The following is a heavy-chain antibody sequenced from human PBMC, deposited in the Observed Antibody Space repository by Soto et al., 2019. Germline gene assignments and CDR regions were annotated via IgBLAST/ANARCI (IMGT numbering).Heavy chain of an antibody. CDR3: AKNQERELPSVIDF. D-gene: IGHD1-7*01. Sequence: EVRLLESGGGLVKPGGSLRLSCATSGLTFSNYAMSWVRQAPGGGLEWVSSMSGSSSTTYYADSVRGRFTISRDRSKNTLYLQVSSLRAEDTALYYCAKNQERELPSVIDFWGQGTLVTVSS. CDR2: MSGSSSTT. J-gene: IGHJ4*02. CDR1: GLTFSNYA. V-gene: IGHV3-23*01.